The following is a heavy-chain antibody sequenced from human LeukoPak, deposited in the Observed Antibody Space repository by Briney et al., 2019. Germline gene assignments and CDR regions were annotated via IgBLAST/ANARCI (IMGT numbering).Heavy chain of an antibody. V-gene: IGHV3-30-3*01. CDR2: ISYDGSNK. D-gene: IGHD6-6*01. CDR3: ARADSSSSVSSWYFSGEDYYYYYGMDV. J-gene: IGHJ6*02. CDR1: GFTFSSYA. Sequence: PGGSLRLSCAASGFTFSSYAMHWVRQAPGKGLEWVAVISYDGSNKYYADSVKGRFTISRDNSKNTLYLQMNSLRAEDTAVYYCARADSSSSVSSWYFSGEDYYYYYGMDVWGQGTTVTVSS.